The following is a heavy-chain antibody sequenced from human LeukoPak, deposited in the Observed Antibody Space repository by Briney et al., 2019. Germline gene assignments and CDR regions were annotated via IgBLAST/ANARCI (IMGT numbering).Heavy chain of an antibody. CDR1: GFSFDDYG. CDR3: ARVGSVAVAGVYFDY. D-gene: IGHD6-19*01. CDR2: ISWNSYRT. V-gene: IGHV3-20*04. J-gene: IGHJ4*02. Sequence: PGGSLRLSCVGSGFSFDDYGMFWVRQAPGKGLEWVAGISWNSYRTGFGDSVKGRFTISRDNAKNSLYLQMNSLRAEDTAVYYCARVGSVAVAGVYFDYWGQGTLVTVSS.